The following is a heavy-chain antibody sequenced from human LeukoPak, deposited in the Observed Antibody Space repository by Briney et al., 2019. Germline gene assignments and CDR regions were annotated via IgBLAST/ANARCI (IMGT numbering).Heavy chain of an antibody. CDR1: GFTFKNYA. CDR3: ARHDWFDP. CDR2: ISGDAVTS. J-gene: IGHJ5*02. V-gene: IGHV3-23*01. Sequence: GGSLRLSCAASGFTFKNYAMNWVRQSPGQGLEWVSTISGDAVTSWYADSVKGRFTVSRDNSKNTLYLQMNSLRAEDTAVYYCARHDWFDPWGRGTLVTVSS.